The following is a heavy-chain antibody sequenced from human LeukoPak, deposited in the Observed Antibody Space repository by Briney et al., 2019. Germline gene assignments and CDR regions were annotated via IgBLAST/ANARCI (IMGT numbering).Heavy chain of an antibody. CDR2: MNPNSGNT. J-gene: IGHJ4*02. CDR3: ARGPEDGYNYDY. D-gene: IGHD5-24*01. V-gene: IGHV1-8*01. Sequence: ASVKVSCKASGYTFTSYDINWVRQATGQGLEWMGWMNPNSGNTGYPQKFQGRVTMTRNTSINTAYMELSSLRSEDTAVYYCARGPEDGYNYDYWGQGTLVTVSS. CDR1: GYTFTSYD.